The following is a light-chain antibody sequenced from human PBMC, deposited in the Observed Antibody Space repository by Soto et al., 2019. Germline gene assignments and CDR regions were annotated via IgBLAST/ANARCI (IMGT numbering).Light chain of an antibody. CDR3: QQYNNWPPT. J-gene: IGKJ1*01. Sequence: ETVLTQSPGTLSLSPGERATLSCRASQSVSSKLAWYQQKPGQAPRLLIYGASTRATGIPARFSGSGSGTEFTLTISSLQSEDFAVYYCQQYNNWPPTFGQGTKVDIK. CDR1: QSVSSK. V-gene: IGKV3-15*01. CDR2: GAS.